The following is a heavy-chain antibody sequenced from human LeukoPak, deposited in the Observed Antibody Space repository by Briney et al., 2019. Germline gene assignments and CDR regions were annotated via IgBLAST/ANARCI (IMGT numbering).Heavy chain of an antibody. CDR3: ARDFRPITGTLAY. D-gene: IGHD1-7*01. CDR1: GFTFSSYA. Sequence: PGGSLRLSCAASGFTFSSYAMSWVRQAPGKGMEWVSAISGSGGSTYYADSVKGRFTISRDNSKNTLYLQMNSLRAEDTAVYYCARDFRPITGTLAYWGQGTLVTVSS. J-gene: IGHJ4*02. V-gene: IGHV3-23*01. CDR2: ISGSGGST.